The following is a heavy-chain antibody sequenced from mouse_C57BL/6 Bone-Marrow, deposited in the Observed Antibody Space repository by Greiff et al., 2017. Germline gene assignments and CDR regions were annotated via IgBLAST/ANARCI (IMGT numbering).Heavy chain of an antibody. CDR2: ISSGGSYT. CDR3: ARQQLGRFAY. V-gene: IGHV5-6*02. Sequence: DVKLMASWGDLVKPGGSLKLSCAASGFTFSSYGMSWVRQTPDKRLEWVATISSGGSYTYYPDSVKGRFTISRDNAKNTLYLQMSSLKSEDTAMYYCARQQLGRFAYWGQGTLVTVSA. D-gene: IGHD4-1*02. CDR1: GFTFSSYG. J-gene: IGHJ3*01.